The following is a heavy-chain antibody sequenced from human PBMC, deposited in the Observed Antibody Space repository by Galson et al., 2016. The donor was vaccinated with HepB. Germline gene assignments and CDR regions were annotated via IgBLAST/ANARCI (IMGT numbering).Heavy chain of an antibody. CDR2: INVGNGNT. J-gene: IGHJ4*02. CDR1: RYTFSTYA. V-gene: IGHV1-3*01. D-gene: IGHD6-13*01. Sequence: SVKVSCKASRYTFSTYALHWVRQAPGQRLEWMGWINVGNGNTKSSQRFQDRVTITRDTSATTAYMELNNLTSEDTAVYYCARVGVFVDYWGQGTLVTVSS. CDR3: ARVGVFVDY.